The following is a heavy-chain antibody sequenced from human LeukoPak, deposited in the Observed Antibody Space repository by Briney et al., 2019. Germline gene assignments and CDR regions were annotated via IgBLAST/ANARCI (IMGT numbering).Heavy chain of an antibody. V-gene: IGHV3-74*01. Sequence: GGSLRLSCAASGFTFSSYWMHWVRQAPGKGLVWVSRINSDGSSTSYADSVKGRFTISRENAKNTLYLQMNSLRAEDTAVYYCARDPKPRFYYYDSSGSLDYWGQGTLVTVSS. J-gene: IGHJ4*02. CDR2: INSDGSST. CDR3: ARDPKPRFYYYDSSGSLDY. CDR1: GFTFSSYW. D-gene: IGHD3-22*01.